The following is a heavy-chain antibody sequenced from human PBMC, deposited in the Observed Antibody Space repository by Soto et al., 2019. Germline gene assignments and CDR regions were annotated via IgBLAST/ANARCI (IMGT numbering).Heavy chain of an antibody. CDR2: LYYLGNT. J-gene: IGHJ5*02. D-gene: IGHD4-17*01. V-gene: IGHV4-39*02. CDR1: GDSVNNRNNY. Sequence: SETLSLTCTVSGDSVNNRNNYWGWVRQAPGGGLEWIGSLYYLGNTYPNPSLRSRVTTAVDTSRNQFSLTLNSVTAADTGVYYCAKEMTTIHSNWFDPWGPGTLVTVSS. CDR3: AKEMTTIHSNWFDP.